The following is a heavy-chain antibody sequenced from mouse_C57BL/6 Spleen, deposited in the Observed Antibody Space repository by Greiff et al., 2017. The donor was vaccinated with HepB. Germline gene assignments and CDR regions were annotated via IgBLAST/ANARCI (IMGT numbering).Heavy chain of an antibody. D-gene: IGHD2-4*01. CDR2: INPSNGGT. CDR1: GYTFTSYW. Sequence: QVQLQQPGTELVKPGASVKLSCKASGYTFTSYWMHWVKQRPGQGLEWIGNINPSNGGTNYNEKFKSKATLTVDKSSSTAYMQLSSLTSMGTAVYYCAREGGVYYDYDEDYWGQGTTLTVSS. J-gene: IGHJ2*01. CDR3: AREGGVYYDYDEDY. V-gene: IGHV1-53*01.